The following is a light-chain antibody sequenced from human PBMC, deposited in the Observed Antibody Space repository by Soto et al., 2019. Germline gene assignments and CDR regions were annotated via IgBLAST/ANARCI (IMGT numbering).Light chain of an antibody. CDR2: GVS. V-gene: IGKV3-20*01. J-gene: IGKJ1*01. CDR1: RGISNSY. Sequence: EIVLTQSPGTLSFSPGERATLSCRASRGISNSYLAWYQQKPGQAPRLLIYGVSNRATGIPDRFSGSGSGTDFTLTISRLEPEDFAAYYCQHFGGSSWTFGQGTKVEIK. CDR3: QHFGGSSWT.